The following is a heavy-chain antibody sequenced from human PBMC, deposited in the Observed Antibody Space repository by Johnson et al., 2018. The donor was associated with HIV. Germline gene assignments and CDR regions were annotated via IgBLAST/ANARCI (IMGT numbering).Heavy chain of an antibody. Sequence: VQLMESGGGLVQPGRSRRLCCVVSGFTIDDFGMTWIRQAPGKGLEWVSGIDWNGGRQGYADSVKGRFTISRDNSKNTLYLQMNSLRTEDTAMYYCAKGHSSGYPKDAFDIWGRGTIVTVSS. CDR2: IDWNGGRQ. CDR3: AKGHSSGYPKDAFDI. CDR1: GFTIDDFG. J-gene: IGHJ3*02. V-gene: IGHV3-20*04. D-gene: IGHD3-22*01.